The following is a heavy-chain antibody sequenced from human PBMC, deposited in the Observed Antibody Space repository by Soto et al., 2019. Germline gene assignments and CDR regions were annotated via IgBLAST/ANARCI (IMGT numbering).Heavy chain of an antibody. J-gene: IGHJ6*01. D-gene: IGHD3-10*01. CDR3: ARDGGNYYYFAMDV. V-gene: IGHV4-31*03. CDR2: IYAGGST. CDR1: GASITSGGFH. Sequence: VQLQESGPGLVEPSQTLSLICSVSGASITSGGFHWNWVRQRPGKGMGWIGYIYAGGSTYYKPSLDCRCSFSYDTSKNQVSLRLISLAAADTAVYYCARDGGNYYYFAMDVWGQDTTVIVSS.